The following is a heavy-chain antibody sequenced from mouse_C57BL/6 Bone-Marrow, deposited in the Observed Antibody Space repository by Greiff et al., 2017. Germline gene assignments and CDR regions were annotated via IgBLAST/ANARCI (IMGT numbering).Heavy chain of an antibody. D-gene: IGHD1-3*01. CDR2: ISSGGDYI. CDR1: GFTFSSYA. J-gene: IGHJ3*01. V-gene: IGHV5-9-1*02. Sequence: EVKLLESGEGLVKPGGSLKLSCAASGFTFSSYAMSWVRQTPEQRLEWVAYISSGGDYIYYAATVKGRFTISRDNARNTLYLQMSSLKSEDTAMYYCTRDRGSKGAFAYWGQGTLVTVSA. CDR3: TRDRGSKGAFAY.